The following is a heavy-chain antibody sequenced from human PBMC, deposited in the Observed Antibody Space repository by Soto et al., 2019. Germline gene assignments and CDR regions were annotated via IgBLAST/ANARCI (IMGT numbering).Heavy chain of an antibody. V-gene: IGHV1-69*01. CDR2: IIPIFGTA. CDR3: ARDRSGGGYFMLVFDY. Sequence: QVQLVQSGAEVKKPGSSVKVSCTASGGTFSSYAISWVRQAPGQGLEWMGGIIPIFGTANYAEKFQGRVTITADESTSTAYMELSSLRSEDTAVYYCARDRSGGGYFMLVFDYWGQGTLVTGSS. J-gene: IGHJ4*02. D-gene: IGHD3-22*01. CDR1: GGTFSSYA.